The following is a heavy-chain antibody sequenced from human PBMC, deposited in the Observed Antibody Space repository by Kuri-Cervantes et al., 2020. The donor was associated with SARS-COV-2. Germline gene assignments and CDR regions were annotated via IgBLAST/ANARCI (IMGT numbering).Heavy chain of an antibody. Sequence: LSLTCAASGFTFSSYSMNWVRQAPGKGLEWVSYISSSSSTIYYADSVKGRFTISRDNAKNSLYLQMNSLRAEDTAVYYCASLSITGTTQFDYWGQGTLVTVSS. J-gene: IGHJ4*02. CDR3: ASLSITGTTQFDY. CDR1: GFTFSSYS. D-gene: IGHD1-20*01. CDR2: ISSSSSTI. V-gene: IGHV3-48*01.